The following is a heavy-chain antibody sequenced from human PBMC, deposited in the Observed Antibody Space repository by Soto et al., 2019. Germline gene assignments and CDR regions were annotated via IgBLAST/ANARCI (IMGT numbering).Heavy chain of an antibody. Sequence: PSETLSLTCTVSGGSVSSGSSYWRWIRQPPGQGLEWIGYIYYSGSTNYNPSLKSRVTISVDTSKNQFSLKLSSVTAADTDLYYCGRYHVVGGAPYFYGMEIGGQGATVNVSS. CDR1: GGSVSSGSSY. V-gene: IGHV4-61*01. CDR2: IYYSGST. J-gene: IGHJ6*02. CDR3: GRYHVVGGAPYFYGMEI. D-gene: IGHD2-15*01.